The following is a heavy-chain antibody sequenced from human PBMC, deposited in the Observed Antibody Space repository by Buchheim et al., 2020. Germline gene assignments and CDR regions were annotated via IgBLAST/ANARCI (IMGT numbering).Heavy chain of an antibody. J-gene: IGHJ6*02. CDR2: IYYSGST. Sequence: QLQLQESGPGLVKPSETLSLTCTVSGGSISSSSYYWGWIRQPPGKGLEWIGSIYYSGSTYYNPSLKSRVTISVDPSTNQFSLKLSSVTAADTAVYYCARDEYYGGSGDYYYGMDVWGQGTT. V-gene: IGHV4-39*07. CDR3: ARDEYYGGSGDYYYGMDV. CDR1: GGSISSSSYY. D-gene: IGHD4-23*01.